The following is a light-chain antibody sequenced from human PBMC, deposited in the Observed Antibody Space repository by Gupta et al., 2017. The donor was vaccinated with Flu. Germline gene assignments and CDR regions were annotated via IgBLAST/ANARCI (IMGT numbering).Light chain of an antibody. CDR3: GSYGAVGV. Sequence: QSALTQPASVSGSPGQSIAIPCTGTNRDIGAYNYVPWYQQHPGKGLILMIDEGSNRPAGGSTGFSGSKSGNTATLTISGLQAEDEDDYYCGSYGAVGVFGGGTKVTVL. J-gene: IGLJ2*01. V-gene: IGLV2-14*01. CDR2: EGS. CDR1: NRDIGAYNY.